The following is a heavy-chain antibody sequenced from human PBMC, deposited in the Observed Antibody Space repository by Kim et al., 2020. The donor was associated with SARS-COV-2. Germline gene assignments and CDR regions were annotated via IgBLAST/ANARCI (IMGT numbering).Heavy chain of an antibody. CDR2: ISWNSGSI. V-gene: IGHV3-9*01. J-gene: IGHJ6*01. D-gene: IGHD3-10*01. CDR1: GFTFDDYA. Sequence: GGSLRLSCAASGFTFDDYAMHWVRQAPGKGLEWVSGISWNSGSIGYADSVKGRFTISRDNAKNSLYLQMNSLRAEDTALYYCAKDRGGDGSGGYTNYYY. CDR3: AKDRGGDGSGGYTNYYY.